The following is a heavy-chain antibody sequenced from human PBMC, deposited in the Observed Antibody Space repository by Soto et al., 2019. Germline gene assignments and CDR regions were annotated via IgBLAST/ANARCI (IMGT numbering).Heavy chain of an antibody. CDR1: GYSFTSYW. CDR2: IYPGDSDN. CDR3: ARGANWDPFDAFDI. Sequence: GESLKISCKGSGYSFTSYWIGWVRQMPGKGLEWVGIIYPGDSDNRYSPSFQGQVTISADKSFRTAYLQWSSLKASDAAMYSCARGANWDPFDAFDIWGQGTMVTVSS. D-gene: IGHD7-27*01. J-gene: IGHJ3*02. V-gene: IGHV5-51*01.